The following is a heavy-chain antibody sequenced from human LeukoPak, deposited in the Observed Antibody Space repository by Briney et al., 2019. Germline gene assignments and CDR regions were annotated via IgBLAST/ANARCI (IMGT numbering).Heavy chain of an antibody. CDR3: ARERPVAATKRDNWFDP. CDR1: GYTFTGYY. V-gene: IGHV1-2*02. Sequence: ASVKVSCKASGYTFTGYYMHWVRQAPGQGLEWMGWINPNSGGTNYAQKFQGRVTMTRDTSISTAYMELSRLRSDDTAVYYCARERPVAATKRDNWFDPWGQGTLVTVSS. J-gene: IGHJ5*02. D-gene: IGHD2-15*01. CDR2: INPNSGGT.